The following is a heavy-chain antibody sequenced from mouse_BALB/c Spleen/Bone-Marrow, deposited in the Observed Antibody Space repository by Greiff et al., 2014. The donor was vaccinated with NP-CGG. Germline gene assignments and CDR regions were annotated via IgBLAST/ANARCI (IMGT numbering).Heavy chain of an antibody. V-gene: IGHV1-18*01. J-gene: IGHJ3*01. Sequence: EVQLQQSGPELVKPGASVKITCKASGYTFTDYIMDWVRLSHGKSLEWIGDINVNNGGTIYNQKFKGKATLTVDKSSSTAYMELRSLTSEYTAVYYCVTGTAWFTYWGQGTLVTVST. CDR2: INVNNGGT. D-gene: IGHD4-1*01. CDR3: VTGTAWFTY. CDR1: GYTFTDYI.